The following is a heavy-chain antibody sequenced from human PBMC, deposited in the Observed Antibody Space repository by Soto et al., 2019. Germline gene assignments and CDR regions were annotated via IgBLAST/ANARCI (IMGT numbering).Heavy chain of an antibody. D-gene: IGHD6-13*01. J-gene: IGHJ5*02. CDR1: GGTFSSYA. CDR3: VRAIFYSSSWYEVYNWFDP. CDR2: IIPIFGTA. Sequence: SVKVSCKASGGTFSSYAISWVRQAPGQGIEWMGGIIPIFGTANYAQKFQGRVTITADESTSTAYMELSSLRSEDTAVYSCVRAIFYSSSWYEVYNWFDPWGQGTLVTVSS. V-gene: IGHV1-69*13.